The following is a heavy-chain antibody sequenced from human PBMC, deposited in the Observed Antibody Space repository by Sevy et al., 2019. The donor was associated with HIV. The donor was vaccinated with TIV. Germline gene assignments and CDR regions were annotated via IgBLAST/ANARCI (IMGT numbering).Heavy chain of an antibody. J-gene: IGHJ1*01. D-gene: IGHD3-10*01. V-gene: IGHV1-18*01. CDR3: ARVSSGSGSSRGLEYFQH. Sequence: ASVKVSCKASGYTFTSYGISWVRQAPGQGLEWMGWISAYNGNTNYAQKLQGRVTMTTDTSTSTAYMELRSLGSDDTAVYYCARVSSGSGSSRGLEYFQHWGQGTLVTVSS. CDR2: ISAYNGNT. CDR1: GYTFTSYG.